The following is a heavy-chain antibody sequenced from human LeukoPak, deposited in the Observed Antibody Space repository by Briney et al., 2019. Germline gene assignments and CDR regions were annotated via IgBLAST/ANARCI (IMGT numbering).Heavy chain of an antibody. V-gene: IGHV3-23*01. CDR2: ISGSGGST. CDR3: ARGGVPAAMSGYYYYYYMDV. D-gene: IGHD2-2*01. Sequence: GGSLRLSCAASGFTFSSYAMSWVRQAPGKGLEWVSVISGSGGSTYYADSVKGRFTISRDNSKNTLYLQMNSLRAEDTALYYCARGGVPAAMSGYYYYYYMDVWGKGTTVTVSS. J-gene: IGHJ6*03. CDR1: GFTFSSYA.